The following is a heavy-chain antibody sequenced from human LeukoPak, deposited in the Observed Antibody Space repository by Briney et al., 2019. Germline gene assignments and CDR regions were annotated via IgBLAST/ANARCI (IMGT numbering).Heavy chain of an antibody. D-gene: IGHD4-11*01. CDR2: IYHSGST. J-gene: IGHJ4*02. Sequence: KPSETLSLTCAVSGGSISSTNWWNWVRQPPGKGLEWIGEIYHSGSTNYNPSLKGRVTMSVDKSKNQFSLKVTSVTAADTAVYYCVRIGNDYMENWGQGTLVTVSS. V-gene: IGHV4-4*02. CDR3: VRIGNDYMEN. CDR1: GGSISSTNW.